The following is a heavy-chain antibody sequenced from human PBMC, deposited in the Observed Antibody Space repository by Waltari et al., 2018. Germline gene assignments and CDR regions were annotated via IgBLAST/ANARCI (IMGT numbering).Heavy chain of an antibody. CDR3: ARASWVDY. V-gene: IGHV3-23*01. Sequence: EVQLLESGGGLVQPGGSLRLSCAASGFTFSTYVMNWVRQAPGKGLEWVSRISAGGGIINYAASVKGRFTIARDNSKNTLYLQMNSLRVEDTAVYYCARASWVDYWGQGTLVTISS. CDR2: ISAGGGII. CDR1: GFTFSTYV. J-gene: IGHJ4*02. D-gene: IGHD3-16*01.